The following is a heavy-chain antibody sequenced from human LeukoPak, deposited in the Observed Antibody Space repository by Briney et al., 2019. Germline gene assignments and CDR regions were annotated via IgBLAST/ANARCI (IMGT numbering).Heavy chain of an antibody. D-gene: IGHD1-26*01. CDR2: VKPDGSAT. CDR3: ARDRPRGGSNDALDI. Sequence: GGSLRLSCGASGFTFNSEWMSWVRQAPGEGLEWVAIVKPDGSATSYVDSVKGRFTISRDNAKNSLSLQMNSLRVEDTAVYYCARDRPRGGSNDALDIWGQATMVTVSS. V-gene: IGHV3-7*05. J-gene: IGHJ3*02. CDR1: GFTFNSEW.